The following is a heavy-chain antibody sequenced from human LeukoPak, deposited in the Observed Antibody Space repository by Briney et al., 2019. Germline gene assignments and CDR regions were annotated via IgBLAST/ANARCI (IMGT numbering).Heavy chain of an antibody. CDR2: INHSGST. CDR3: ARGTKPIVVVPAAFDY. Sequence: SETLSLTCAVYGGSFSGYYWSWIRQPPGKGLEWIGEINHSGSTNYNPSLKSRVTISVDTSKNQFSLKLSSVTAADTAVYYCARGTKPIVVVPAAFDYWGQGILVTVSS. V-gene: IGHV4-34*01. D-gene: IGHD2-2*01. J-gene: IGHJ4*02. CDR1: GGSFSGYY.